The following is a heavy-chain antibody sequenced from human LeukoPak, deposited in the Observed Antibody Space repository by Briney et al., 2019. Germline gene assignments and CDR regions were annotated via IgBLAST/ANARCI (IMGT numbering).Heavy chain of an antibody. D-gene: IGHD5-24*01. Sequence: GAAVKVSCKASGYTFTGYYMHWVRQAPGQGLEWMGWINPKSGGTNYAQKFQGRVTMTRDTSLSTAYMELRRLRSDDTAVYYCARAEMATVDAFDIWGQGTMVTVSS. CDR2: INPKSGGT. CDR3: ARAEMATVDAFDI. V-gene: IGHV1-2*02. CDR1: GYTFTGYY. J-gene: IGHJ3*02.